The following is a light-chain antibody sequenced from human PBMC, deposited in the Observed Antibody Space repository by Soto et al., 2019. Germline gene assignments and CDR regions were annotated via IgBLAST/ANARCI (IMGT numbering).Light chain of an antibody. CDR2: KVS. CDR3: MQGTHWPPYT. J-gene: IGKJ2*01. CDR1: QSLVHSDGKTN. V-gene: IGKV2-30*02. Sequence: DVVMTQSPRSLPVTLGQPASISCRSSQSLVHSDGKTNLNWFQQRPGQSPRRLIYKVSNRDSGVPDSFSGSGSGTDFTLKISRVEAEDVGVYYCMQGTHWPPYTFGQGTRLEIK.